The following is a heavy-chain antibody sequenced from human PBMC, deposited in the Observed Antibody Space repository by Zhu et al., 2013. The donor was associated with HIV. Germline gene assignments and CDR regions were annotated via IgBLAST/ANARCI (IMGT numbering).Heavy chain of an antibody. J-gene: IGHJ6*02. V-gene: IGHV1-8*01. CDR3: ARATRRSSSWYYYYYGMDV. Sequence: QVQLVQSGAEVKKPGASVKVSCKASGYTFTSYDINWVRQATGQGLEWMGWMNPNSGNTGYAQKFQGRVTMTRNTSISTAYMELSSLRSEDTAVYYCARATRRSSSWYYYYYGMDVWGQGTTVTVSS. CDR2: MNPNSGNT. CDR1: GYTFTSYD. D-gene: IGHD6-13*01.